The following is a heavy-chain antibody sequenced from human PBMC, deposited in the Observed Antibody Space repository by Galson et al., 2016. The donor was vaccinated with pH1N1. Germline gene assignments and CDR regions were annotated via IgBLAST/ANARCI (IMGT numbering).Heavy chain of an antibody. CDR2: ITKRPEGYTI. Sequence: SLRLSCAASGFTLGDFYMDWVRQAPGKGLEWVGRITKRPEGYTIQDAASVKGRFIISREDSKDLLYLQMNSLKTEDTAVYYCTRENHHKFDYWGQGTLVTVSS. V-gene: IGHV3-72*01. CDR3: TRENHHKFDY. CDR1: GFTLGDFY. J-gene: IGHJ4*02.